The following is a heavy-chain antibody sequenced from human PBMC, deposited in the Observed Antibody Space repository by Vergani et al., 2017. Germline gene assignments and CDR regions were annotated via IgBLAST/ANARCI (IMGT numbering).Heavy chain of an antibody. J-gene: IGHJ4*02. CDR3: AREWELVSFDS. CDR2: ITVGSGDT. Sequence: QVQLVPSGAEVKKPGASVKVSCKTSGYSFTSYSIHWVRQAPGQRLEWMGWITVGSGDTKYSENLRGRVTITRDTSASTAYMELNRLMSEDTAVYYCAREWELVSFDSWGQGTLVTVSS. CDR1: GYSFTSYS. V-gene: IGHV1-3*01. D-gene: IGHD3-10*01.